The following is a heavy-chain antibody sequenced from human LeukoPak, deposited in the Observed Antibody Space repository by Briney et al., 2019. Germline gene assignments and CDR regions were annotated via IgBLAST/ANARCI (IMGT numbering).Heavy chain of an antibody. Sequence: GGSLRLSCAASGFTFSNYAMHWVRQAPGQGLELVSGISASGESTFYADSVKGRFTISRDKSNNALYLQMNSLRAEDTAVYYCVKASDLYYFDYWGQGTLVTVSS. J-gene: IGHJ4*02. CDR3: VKASDLYYFDY. CDR1: GFTFSNYA. CDR2: ISASGEST. V-gene: IGHV3-23*01.